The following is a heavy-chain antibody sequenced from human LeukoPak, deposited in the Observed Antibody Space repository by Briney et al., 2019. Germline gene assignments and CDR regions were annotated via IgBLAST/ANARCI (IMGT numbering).Heavy chain of an antibody. D-gene: IGHD3-22*01. CDR1: GGSISSSSYY. J-gene: IGHJ2*01. Sequence: PSDTLSLTCTVSGGSISSSSYYWGWIRQPPGKGLEWIGRIYYSRSTYYNPSLYSRVTISVDTSKNQFSLKLSSVTAADTAVYYCARQQYYYDSSGYRAPGRWYFDLWGRGTLVTVSS. CDR2: IYYSRST. CDR3: ARQQYYYDSSGYRAPGRWYFDL. V-gene: IGHV4-39*01.